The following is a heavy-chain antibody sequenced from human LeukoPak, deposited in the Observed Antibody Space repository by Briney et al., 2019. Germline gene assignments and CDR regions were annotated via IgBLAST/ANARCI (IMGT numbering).Heavy chain of an antibody. V-gene: IGHV3-43*01. Sequence: PGGSLRLSCAASGFTFAHYTMHWVRHAPGKGLEWVSLISWDSGSTYYADSVKGRFTISRDNSKNSLSLQMNSLRAEDTALYYCAKDGKNYFDYWGQGTLVTVSS. CDR2: ISWDSGST. J-gene: IGHJ4*02. CDR3: AKDGKNYFDY. CDR1: GFTFAHYT.